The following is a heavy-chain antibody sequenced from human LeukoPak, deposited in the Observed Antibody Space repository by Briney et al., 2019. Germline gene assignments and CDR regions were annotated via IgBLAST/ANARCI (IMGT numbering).Heavy chain of an antibody. J-gene: IGHJ4*02. CDR2: ISSSSSYI. CDR3: ARGPYYYDSRRFDY. Sequence: GGSLRLSCAASGFTFSSYSMNWVRQAPGKGLEWVSSISSSSSYIYYADSVKGRFTISRDNAKNSLYLQMNSQRAEDTAVYYCARGPYYYDSRRFDYWGQGTLVTVSS. CDR1: GFTFSSYS. D-gene: IGHD3-22*01. V-gene: IGHV3-21*01.